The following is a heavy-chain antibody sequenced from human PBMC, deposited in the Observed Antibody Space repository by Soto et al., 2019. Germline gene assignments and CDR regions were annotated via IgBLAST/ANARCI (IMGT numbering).Heavy chain of an antibody. CDR1: GGSISSYY. J-gene: IGHJ6*02. CDR2: IYYSGST. D-gene: IGHD3-10*01. Sequence: SETLSLTSTASGGSISSYYWSWIRQPPGKGLEWIGYIYYSGSTNYNPSLKSRVTISVDTSKNQFSLKLSSVTAADTAVHYCARHYYYGSGSYYRRYYYGMDVWGQGTTVTVSS. V-gene: IGHV4-59*01. CDR3: ARHYYYGSGSYYRRYYYGMDV.